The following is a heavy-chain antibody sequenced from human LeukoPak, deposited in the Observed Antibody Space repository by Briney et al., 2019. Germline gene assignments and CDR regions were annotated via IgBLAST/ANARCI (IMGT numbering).Heavy chain of an antibody. J-gene: IGHJ4*02. CDR2: ITHSGDA. D-gene: IGHD2/OR15-2a*01. V-gene: IGHV3-23*01. CDR3: ALEGFLSDLDF. CDR1: GFTFSTYV. Sequence: GGSLRLSCAASGFTFSTYVMMWVRQAPGKGLEWVSSITHSGDAYYPDCVKGRFTISRDNSQSTVYLQMSSLRVDDTAIYYCALEGFLSDLDFWGQGTLVTVSS.